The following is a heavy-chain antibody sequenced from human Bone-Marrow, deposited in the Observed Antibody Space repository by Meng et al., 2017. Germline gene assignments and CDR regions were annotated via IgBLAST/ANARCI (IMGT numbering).Heavy chain of an antibody. V-gene: IGHV4-39*01. D-gene: IGHD5-24*01. J-gene: IGHJ4*02. CDR3: ARHMEMSTIINLFDF. CDR2: IYYSGST. Sequence: QLQLQESGPGLVKPSETLSLTCTVSGDSRSSSSYYWGWIRQPPGEGLEWIGSIYYSGSTYYNPSLKSRITISVDTSKNQFSLKLSSVTAADTAVYYCARHMEMSTIINLFDFWGQGALVTVSS. CDR1: GDSRSSSSYY.